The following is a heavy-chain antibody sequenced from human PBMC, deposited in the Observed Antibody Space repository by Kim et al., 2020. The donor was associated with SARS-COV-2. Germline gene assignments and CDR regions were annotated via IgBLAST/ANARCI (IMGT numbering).Heavy chain of an antibody. J-gene: IGHJ5*02. CDR2: INPSGGST. CDR3: ARDPVYGDHGENWFDP. D-gene: IGHD4-17*01. Sequence: ASVKVSCKASGYTFTSYYMHWVRQAPGQGLEWMGIINPSGGSTSYAQKFQGRVTMTRDTSTSTVYMELSSLRSEDTAVYYCARDPVYGDHGENWFDPWGQGTLVTVSS. V-gene: IGHV1-46*01. CDR1: GYTFTSYY.